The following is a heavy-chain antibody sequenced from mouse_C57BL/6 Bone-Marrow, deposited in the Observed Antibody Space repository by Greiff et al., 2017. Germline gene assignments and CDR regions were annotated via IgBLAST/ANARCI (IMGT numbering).Heavy chain of an antibody. J-gene: IGHJ2*01. CDR1: GYTFTSYW. V-gene: IGHV1-59*01. D-gene: IGHD1-1*01. CDR3: AREGISTVVGY. Sequence: VQLQQPGAELVRPGTSVKLSCKASGYTFTSYWMHWVKQRPGQGLEWIGVIDPSDSYTNYNQKFKGKATLTVDPSSSTAYMQLSSLTSEDSAVYYCAREGISTVVGYWGQGTTLTVSS. CDR2: IDPSDSYT.